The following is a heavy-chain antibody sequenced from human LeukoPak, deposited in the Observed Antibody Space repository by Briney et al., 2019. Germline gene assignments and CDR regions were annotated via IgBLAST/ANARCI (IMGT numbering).Heavy chain of an antibody. J-gene: IGHJ4*02. CDR2: MSYDGSNK. CDR1: GFTFSSYD. Sequence: GGSLRPSCAASGFTFSSYDMHWVRQAPGKGLEWVAVMSYDGSNKYYADSLKGRFTISRDNSKNTVFLQMNSLRGEDTAVYYCAKGHSNGYYYFDSWGQGTLVTVSS. CDR3: AKGHSNGYYYFDS. D-gene: IGHD5-24*01. V-gene: IGHV3-30*18.